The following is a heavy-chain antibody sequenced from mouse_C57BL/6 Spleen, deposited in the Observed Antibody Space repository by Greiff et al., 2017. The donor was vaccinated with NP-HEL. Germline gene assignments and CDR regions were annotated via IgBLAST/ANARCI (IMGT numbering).Heavy chain of an antibody. J-gene: IGHJ2*01. Sequence: QVQLQQPGAELVRPGSSVKLSCKASGYTFTSYWMHWVKQRPIQGLEWIGNIDPSDSETNYNQKFKDKATLTVDKSSSTAYMQLSSLTSEDSAVYYCARGSYSDYWGQGTTLTVSS. V-gene: IGHV1-52*01. CDR2: IDPSDSET. CDR3: ARGSYSDY. CDR1: GYTFTSYW.